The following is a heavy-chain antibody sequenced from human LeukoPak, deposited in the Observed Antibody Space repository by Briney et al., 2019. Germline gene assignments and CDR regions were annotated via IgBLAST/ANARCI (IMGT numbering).Heavy chain of an antibody. CDR2: ISAYNGNT. D-gene: IGHD3-22*01. J-gene: IGHJ4*02. CDR3: ARDQDYYDSRANDY. V-gene: IGHV1-18*01. Sequence: ASVKVSCKASGYTFTNYGISWVRQAPGQGLEWMGWISAYNGNTNYAQKLQGRVTMTTDTSTSTAYMELRSLRSDGTAVYYCARDQDYYDSRANDYWGQGTLVTVSS. CDR1: GYTFTNYG.